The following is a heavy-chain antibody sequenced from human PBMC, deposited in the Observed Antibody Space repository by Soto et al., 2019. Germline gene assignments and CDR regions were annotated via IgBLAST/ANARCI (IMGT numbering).Heavy chain of an antibody. V-gene: IGHV1-69*01. J-gene: IGHJ4*02. CDR1: GGTFSSYA. CDR2: IIPIFGTA. D-gene: IGHD3-3*01. Sequence: QVQLVQSGAEVQKPGSSVKVSCKASGGTFSSYAISWVRQAPGQGLEWMGGIIPIFGTANYAQKFQGRVTITADESTSTAYMELSSLRSEDTAVYYCARGSGITIFGVVISHFDYWGQGTLVTVSS. CDR3: ARGSGITIFGVVISHFDY.